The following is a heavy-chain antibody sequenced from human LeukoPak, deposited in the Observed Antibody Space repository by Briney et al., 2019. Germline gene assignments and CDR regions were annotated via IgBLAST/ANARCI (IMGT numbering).Heavy chain of an antibody. J-gene: IGHJ6*02. Sequence: GGSLRLSCAASGFTFSSYAMSWVRQAPGKGLVWVSAISGSGGSTYYADSVKGRFTISRDNSKNTLYLQMNSLRAEDTAVYYCASGGSYNYYYYYYGMDVWGQGTTVTVSS. D-gene: IGHD1-1*01. CDR1: GFTFSSYA. V-gene: IGHV3-23*01. CDR2: ISGSGGST. CDR3: ASGGSYNYYYYYYGMDV.